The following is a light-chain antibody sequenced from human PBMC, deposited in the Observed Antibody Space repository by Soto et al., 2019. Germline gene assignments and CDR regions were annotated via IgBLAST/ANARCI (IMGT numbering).Light chain of an antibody. V-gene: IGKV3D-15*01. CDR2: DAS. CDR3: HQYNFWPS. CDR1: QSVSSN. J-gene: IGKJ1*01. Sequence: EMVMTRSPATLSVSPVEIATGSFRASQSVSSNLAWYQQKPGQAPRLLIYDASNRATGIPARFSGSGSGTEFTLSISSLQSEDFAVYYCHQYNFWPSFGQGTKVDIK.